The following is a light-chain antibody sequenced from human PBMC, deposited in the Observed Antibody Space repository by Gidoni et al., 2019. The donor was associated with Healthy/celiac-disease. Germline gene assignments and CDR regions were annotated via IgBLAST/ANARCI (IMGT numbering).Light chain of an antibody. V-gene: IGKV3-11*01. Sequence: EIVLTQSPATLSLSPGERATLSCRPSQSVRSYLAWYQQKPGQAPRLLIYDASNRATGIPARFSGSGSGTDFTLTISSLEPEDFAVYYCQQRSNWPITFGQGTRLEIK. CDR2: DAS. J-gene: IGKJ5*01. CDR3: QQRSNWPIT. CDR1: QSVRSY.